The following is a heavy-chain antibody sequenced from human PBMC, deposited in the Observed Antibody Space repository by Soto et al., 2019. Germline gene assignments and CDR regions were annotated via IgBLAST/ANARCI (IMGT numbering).Heavy chain of an antibody. D-gene: IGHD2-2*01. V-gene: IGHV1-69*13. CDR3: AIFLGSIVVVPPSDVAFDI. CDR2: IIPIFGTA. Sequence: SVKVSCKASGGTFSSYAISWVRQAPGQGLEWMGGIIPIFGTANYAQKFQGRVTITADESTSTAYMELSSLRSEDTAVYYCAIFLGSIVVVPPSDVAFDIWGQGKMVT. CDR1: GGTFSSYA. J-gene: IGHJ3*02.